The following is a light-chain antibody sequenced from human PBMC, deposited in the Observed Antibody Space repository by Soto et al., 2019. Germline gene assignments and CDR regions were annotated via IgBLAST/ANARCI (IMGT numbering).Light chain of an antibody. V-gene: IGLV2-14*01. Sequence: QSALTQPASVSGSPGQLITISCTGTSSDVGGYNYVSWYQQHPGKAPKLMIYDVSNRPSGVSNRFSGSKSGNTASLTISGLQAEDEADYYCSSYTSSILFGGGTKVTVL. J-gene: IGLJ2*01. CDR3: SSYTSSIL. CDR1: SSDVGGYNY. CDR2: DVS.